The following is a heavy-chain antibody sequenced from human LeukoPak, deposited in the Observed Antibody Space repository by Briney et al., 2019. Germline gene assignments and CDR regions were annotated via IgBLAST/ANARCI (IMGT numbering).Heavy chain of an antibody. J-gene: IGHJ6*02. CDR3: AREYSDYGYYYNMEV. CDR2: IWSDGSNK. CDR1: GFTFSIYW. Sequence: GGSLRLSCAASGFTFSIYWVHWVRQAPGKGLEWVAVIWSDGSNKYYADSVKGRFTISRDNSKNTLYLQMNSLRAEDTAVYYCAREYSDYGYYYNMEVWGQGTTVTVSS. D-gene: IGHD5-12*01. V-gene: IGHV3-33*08.